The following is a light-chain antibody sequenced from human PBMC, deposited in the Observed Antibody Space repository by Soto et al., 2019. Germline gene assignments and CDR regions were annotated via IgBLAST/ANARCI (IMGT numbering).Light chain of an antibody. CDR3: QQLKSYPLT. Sequence: DIPMTQYHSGRCTSHGDSVILTGRASQTISSSFAWWQQKQGEDPKLLIYNGACFESGVTPGFSSSGFGTDLTLLISSRQDEDFAGDYCQQLKSYPLTFGGGTKVDI. J-gene: IGKJ4*01. CDR2: NGA. CDR1: QTISSS. V-gene: IGKV1-5*03.